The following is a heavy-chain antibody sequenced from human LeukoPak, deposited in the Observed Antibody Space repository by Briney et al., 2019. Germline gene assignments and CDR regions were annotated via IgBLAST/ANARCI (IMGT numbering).Heavy chain of an antibody. CDR2: ISGSGAST. V-gene: IGHV3-23*01. CDR1: GFTFGSYW. Sequence: PGGSLRLSCAASGFTFGSYWMHWVRQAPGKGLEWVSVISGSGASTYYADSVKGRFTISRDNSKNTLYLQMNSLRVEDTAVYYCAKCTTTCYANAFHIWGQGTVVTVSS. CDR3: AKCTTTCYANAFHI. J-gene: IGHJ3*02. D-gene: IGHD2-2*01.